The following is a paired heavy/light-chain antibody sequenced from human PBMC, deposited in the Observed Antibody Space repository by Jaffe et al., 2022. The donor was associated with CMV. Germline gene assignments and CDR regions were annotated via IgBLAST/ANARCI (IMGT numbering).Light chain of an antibody. V-gene: IGKV3-11*01. CDR1: QNVGKF. J-gene: IGKJ4*01. Sequence: EVVLTQSPATLSLSPGESATLSCRASQNVGKFLAWYQQKPGQAPRLLIYDASTRATGVSDRFSGSGSGTDFILTIWSLEPEDFAVYYCQERSNWPRLTFGGGAKVEIK. CDR2: DAS. CDR3: QERSNWPRLT.
Heavy chain of an antibody. CDR2: ISNSGTTL. D-gene: IGHD1-26*01. J-gene: IGHJ4*02. CDR3: AITVAPTNAGYFDY. V-gene: IGHV3-11*01. Sequence: QVKLMESGGGLVKPGGSLRLSCAASGFPFMDYHITWIRQAPGKGLEWVSYISNSGTTLQYADSVRGRFTVSRDNARNSLYLQLNRLRVEDTAVYYCAITVAPTNAGYFDYWGQGALVIVSS. CDR1: GFPFMDYH.